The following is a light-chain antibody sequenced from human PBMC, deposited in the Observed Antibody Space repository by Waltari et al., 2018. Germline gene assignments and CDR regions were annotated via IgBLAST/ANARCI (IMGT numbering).Light chain of an antibody. Sequence: DLQMTQSPSSLSASVGDRVTITCAASQDISNSLNLYQQKPGKAPKLLIYDASNLETGVPSRFSGSGSGTDFTFTISSLQPEDIATYYCQQYDNLPITFGQGTRLEIK. CDR3: QQYDNLPIT. V-gene: IGKV1-33*01. CDR1: QDISNS. CDR2: DAS. J-gene: IGKJ5*01.